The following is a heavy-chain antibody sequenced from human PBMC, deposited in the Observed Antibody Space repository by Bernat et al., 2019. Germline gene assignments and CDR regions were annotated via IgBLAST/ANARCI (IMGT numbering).Heavy chain of an antibody. J-gene: IGHJ5*02. V-gene: IGHV3-49*03. CDR1: GFTLGDYA. CDR2: IRSKAYGGTT. D-gene: IGHD1-26*01. CDR3: TRDVLYSGSDLGEFDP. Sequence: EVQLVESGGGLVQPGRSLRLSCTASGFTLGDYAMSWFRQAPGKGLEWVGFIRSKAYGGTTEYAASVKGRFTISRDDSNSIAYLQMNSLKTEDTAVYYCTRDVLYSGSDLGEFDPWGQGTLVTVSS.